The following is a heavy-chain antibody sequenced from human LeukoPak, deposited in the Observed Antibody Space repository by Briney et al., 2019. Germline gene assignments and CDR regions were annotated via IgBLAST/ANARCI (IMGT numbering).Heavy chain of an antibody. CDR3: ARDPYYYDSILDAFDI. J-gene: IGHJ3*02. Sequence: PSETLSLTCTVSGGSISSYYWSWIRQPAGKGLEWIGRIYTSGSTNYNPSLKSRVTMSVDTSKNQFSLKLSSVTAADTAVYYCARDPYYYDSILDAFDIWGQGTMVTVPS. D-gene: IGHD3-22*01. CDR1: GGSISSYY. V-gene: IGHV4-4*07. CDR2: IYTSGST.